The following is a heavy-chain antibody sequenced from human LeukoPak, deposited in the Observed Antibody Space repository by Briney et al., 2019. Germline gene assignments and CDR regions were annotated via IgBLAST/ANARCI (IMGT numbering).Heavy chain of an antibody. CDR2: VKQDGTEK. V-gene: IGHV3-7*01. Sequence: GGSLRLSCEASGFTFRDYWLTWVRQAPGKGLEWVANVKQDGTEKFYVDAVEGRFTISRDNGKNTPYLQMNSLRVEHTAIYYCARAGGTSWADYWGQGTLVTVSS. CDR3: ARAGGTSWADY. J-gene: IGHJ4*02. CDR1: GFTFRDYW. D-gene: IGHD6-13*01.